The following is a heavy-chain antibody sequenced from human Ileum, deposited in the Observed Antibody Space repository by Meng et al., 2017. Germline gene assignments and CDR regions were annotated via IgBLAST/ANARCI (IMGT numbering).Heavy chain of an antibody. CDR1: GDSLTSVNTQ. J-gene: IGHJ4*02. CDR2: IYYDGNT. CDR3: AREFYVDTAMVIDS. D-gene: IGHD5-18*01. Sequence: QVQLQESGPGLVKPSQTLSLTCTVSGDSLTSVNTQWSWIRQSPGKGPEYIGYIYYDGNTYYNPSLKSRLIISIDTSRNESSLRLNSVTAADTAVYYCAREFYVDTAMVIDSWGQGTLVHRLL. V-gene: IGHV4-30-4*01.